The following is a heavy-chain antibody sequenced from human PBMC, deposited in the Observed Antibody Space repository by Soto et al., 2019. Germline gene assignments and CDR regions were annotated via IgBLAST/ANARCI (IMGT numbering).Heavy chain of an antibody. Sequence: PSETLSLTCTVSGGSISSYYWSWIRQPPGKGLEWIGYIYYSGSTNYNPSLKSRVTISVDTSKNQFSLKLSSVTAADTAVYFCARSTYRSGFGAFAIWGQGTMVTVSS. D-gene: IGHD6-19*01. V-gene: IGHV4-59*01. CDR3: ARSTYRSGFGAFAI. J-gene: IGHJ3*02. CDR1: GGSISSYY. CDR2: IYYSGST.